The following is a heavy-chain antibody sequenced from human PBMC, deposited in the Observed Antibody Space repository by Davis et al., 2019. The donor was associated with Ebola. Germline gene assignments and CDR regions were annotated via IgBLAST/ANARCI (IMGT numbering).Heavy chain of an antibody. D-gene: IGHD3-16*02. J-gene: IGHJ3*02. CDR3: ARTYYDYIWGSYRPDAFDI. CDR1: GYSFTSYW. CDR2: IYPADPDT. V-gene: IGHV5-51*01. Sequence: GESLKISCKGSGYSFTSYWIGWVRQMPGKGLEWMGIIYPADPDTRYSPSFQGQVTISADKSISTAYLQWSSLKASDTAMYYCARTYYDYIWGSYRPDAFDIWGQGTMVTVSS.